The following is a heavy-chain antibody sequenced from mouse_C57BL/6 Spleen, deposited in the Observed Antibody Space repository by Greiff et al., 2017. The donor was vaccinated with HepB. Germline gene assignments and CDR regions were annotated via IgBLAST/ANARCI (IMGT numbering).Heavy chain of an antibody. CDR3: AREGYYDPWFAY. Sequence: EVQVVESGGGLVKPGGSLKLSCAASGFTFSSYAMSWVRQTPEKRLEWVATISDGGSYTYYPDNVKGRFTISRDNAKNNLYLQMSHLKSEDTAMYYCAREGYYDPWFAYWGHGTLVTVSA. D-gene: IGHD2-4*01. V-gene: IGHV5-4*01. CDR1: GFTFSSYA. J-gene: IGHJ3*01. CDR2: ISDGGSYT.